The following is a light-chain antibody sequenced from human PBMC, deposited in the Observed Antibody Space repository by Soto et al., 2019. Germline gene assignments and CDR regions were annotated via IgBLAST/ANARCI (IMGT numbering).Light chain of an antibody. CDR1: QGIRDD. V-gene: IGKV1-17*01. Sequence: DIQMTQPPSSLSASVGDIFTITCRASQGIRDDLGWYQQKPGKAPKRLIYAASTLQSGVPSRLRGTGYGTELTITISSMQPEDIETYYCLQHNTYPHTFGQGTKVDIK. J-gene: IGKJ1*01. CDR2: AAS. CDR3: LQHNTYPHT.